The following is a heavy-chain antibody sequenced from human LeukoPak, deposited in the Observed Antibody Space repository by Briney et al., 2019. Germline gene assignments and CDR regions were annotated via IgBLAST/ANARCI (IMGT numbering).Heavy chain of an antibody. J-gene: IGHJ5*02. V-gene: IGHV4-39*01. Sequence: PSETLSLTCTVSGGSISSSSYYWGWIRPRPGKGLEWIGSIYYSGSTYYNPSLKSRVTISVDTSKNQFSLKLSSVTAADTAVYYCARRVVIGFCWFDPRGQGTLVTVSS. CDR2: IYYSGST. CDR3: ARRVVIGFCWFDP. CDR1: GGSISSSSYY. D-gene: IGHD3-22*01.